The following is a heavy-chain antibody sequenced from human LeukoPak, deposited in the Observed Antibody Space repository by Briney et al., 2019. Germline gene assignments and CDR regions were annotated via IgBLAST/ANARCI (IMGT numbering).Heavy chain of an antibody. CDR3: ARDVNERWLQFGLGY. CDR1: GYTFTSYY. D-gene: IGHD5-24*01. V-gene: IGHV1-46*01. CDR2: INPSGGST. Sequence: ASVKVSCKASGYTFTSYYMHWVRQAPGQGLASMGIINPSGGSTRYAQKFQGRVTMTRDTSTSTVYMELSSLRSEDTAVYYCARDVNERWLQFGLGYWGQGTLVTVSS. J-gene: IGHJ4*02.